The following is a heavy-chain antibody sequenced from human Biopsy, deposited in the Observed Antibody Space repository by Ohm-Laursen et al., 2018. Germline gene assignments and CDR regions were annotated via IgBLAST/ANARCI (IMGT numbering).Heavy chain of an antibody. CDR3: ARGPSGTAAGPFAS. J-gene: IGHJ4*02. D-gene: IGHD6-13*01. Sequence: SLRLSCAASGFIFSSYCMNWVRQTPEMGLEWVANMNQDGSEEHYVDSVKGRFTISRDNSKSSLYLQMNSLRDEDTAVYYCARGPSGTAAGPFASWGQGTLVTVSS. V-gene: IGHV3-7*04. CDR2: MNQDGSEE. CDR1: GFIFSSYC.